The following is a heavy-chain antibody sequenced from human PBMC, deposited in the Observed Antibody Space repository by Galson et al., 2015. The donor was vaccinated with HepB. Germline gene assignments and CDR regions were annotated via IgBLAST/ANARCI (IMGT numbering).Heavy chain of an antibody. CDR2: ISYDGSNK. CDR3: ARGGLVLTDRAEYFQH. D-gene: IGHD6-19*01. CDR1: GFTCRNYA. V-gene: IGHV3-30*04. J-gene: IGHJ1*01. Sequence: SLRLSCAASGFTCRNYALHWVRQAPGKGLEWVAVISYDGSNKYYANSVKARFTISRDNSKNTLFLQMNSLIAEDTAVYYCARGGLVLTDRAEYFQHWGQGTLVTVSS.